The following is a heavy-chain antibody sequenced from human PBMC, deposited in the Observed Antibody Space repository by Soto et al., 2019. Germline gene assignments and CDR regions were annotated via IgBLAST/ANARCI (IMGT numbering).Heavy chain of an antibody. J-gene: IGHJ4*02. D-gene: IGHD3-10*01. Sequence: ASVKVSCKSSGYTFISYGISWVRQAPGQGLEWMGWISAYNGNTNYAQKLQGRDTMTTDTFTSTAYLDLRSLISDDTAVYFCARDTSRGEYDYWGQGTLVTVSS. CDR1: GYTFISYG. CDR2: ISAYNGNT. V-gene: IGHV1-18*01. CDR3: ARDTSRGEYDY.